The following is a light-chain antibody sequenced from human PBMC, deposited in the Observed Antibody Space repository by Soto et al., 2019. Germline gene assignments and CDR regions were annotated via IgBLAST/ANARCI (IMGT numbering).Light chain of an antibody. CDR1: QNIRTY. Sequence: DIQMTQSPSSLSASVGDRVTIACRASQNIRTYLNWYQQNPGKAPKLLIYAASNLHSGVPSRFSGSGSGTDFTLNISSLQPEDFATHYCQQAYSKNTSGGGTKVDIK. V-gene: IGKV1-39*01. J-gene: IGKJ4*01. CDR2: AAS. CDR3: QQAYSKNT.